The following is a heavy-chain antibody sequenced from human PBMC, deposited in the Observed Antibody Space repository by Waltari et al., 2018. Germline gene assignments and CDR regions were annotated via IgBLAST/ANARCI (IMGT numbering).Heavy chain of an antibody. J-gene: IGHJ5*02. D-gene: IGHD4-17*01. CDR2: IYHSGST. Sequence: QVQLQESGPGLVKPSETLSLTCAVSGYSISSGYYWGWIRQPPGKGLEWIGSIYHSGSTYYNPPLKSRVTISVDTSKNQFSLKLSSVTAADTAVYYCARHPPGDGDYNWFDPWGQGTLVTVSS. CDR1: GYSISSGYY. CDR3: ARHPPGDGDYNWFDP. V-gene: IGHV4-38-2*01.